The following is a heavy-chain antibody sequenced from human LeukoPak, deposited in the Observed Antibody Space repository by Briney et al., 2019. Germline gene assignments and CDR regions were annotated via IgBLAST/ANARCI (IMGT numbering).Heavy chain of an antibody. J-gene: IGHJ4*02. CDR1: GFTFDDYA. CDR2: IRDGGGTE. Sequence: GRSLRLSCAASGFTFDDYAMHWVRQAPGKGLEWVAFIRDGGGTEYNADSVKGRFTISRDNSRNTVYLEMNSLRVEDTAIYYCVKDHPVFDYWGQGTLVTVSS. V-gene: IGHV3-30*02. CDR3: VKDHPVFDY.